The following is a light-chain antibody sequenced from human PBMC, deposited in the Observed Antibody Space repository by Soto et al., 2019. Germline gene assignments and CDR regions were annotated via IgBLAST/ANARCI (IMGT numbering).Light chain of an antibody. Sequence: DVVMTQSPLSLPVTLGQPASISCRSSQSLVDSDGNTYLNWFQQRPGQSPRRLIYKVSNRDSGVPDRFSGSGSGTDFTLKISRVEAEDVGVYYCMQGTHWPRMFGQGTKVEIK. V-gene: IGKV2-30*01. CDR3: MQGTHWPRM. J-gene: IGKJ1*01. CDR2: KVS. CDR1: QSLVDSDGNTY.